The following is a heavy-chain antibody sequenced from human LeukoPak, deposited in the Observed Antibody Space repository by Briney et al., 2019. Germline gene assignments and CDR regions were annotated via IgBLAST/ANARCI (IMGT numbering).Heavy chain of an antibody. J-gene: IGHJ4*02. Sequence: PGGSLRLSCEASGFTFGNYAMSWVRQAPGEGLECVSPISASGGGTHYAVSVKGRFIISRDNSKNTLFLQMNSLRAEDTAIYYCAKLGCSGTSCYKGGFDSWGQGILVTVSS. V-gene: IGHV3-23*01. CDR3: AKLGCSGTSCYKGGFDS. CDR2: ISASGGGT. CDR1: GFTFGNYA. D-gene: IGHD2-2*02.